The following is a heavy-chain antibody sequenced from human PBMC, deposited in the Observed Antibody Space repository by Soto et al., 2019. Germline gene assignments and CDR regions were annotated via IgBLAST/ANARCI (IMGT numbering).Heavy chain of an antibody. Sequence: QVQLVQSGAEVKKPGSSVKVSCKASGGTFSSYTISWVRQAPGQGLEWMGRIIPILGIANYAQKFQGRVTITADKSTSTAYMELSSLRSEDTAVYYCASQEYSGYYPLNAYWGQGTLVTVSS. D-gene: IGHD5-12*01. J-gene: IGHJ4*02. V-gene: IGHV1-69*02. CDR2: IIPILGIA. CDR3: ASQEYSGYYPLNAY. CDR1: GGTFSSYT.